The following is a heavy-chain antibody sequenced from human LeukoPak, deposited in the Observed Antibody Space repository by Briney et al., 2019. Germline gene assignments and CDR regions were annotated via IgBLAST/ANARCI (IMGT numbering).Heavy chain of an antibody. CDR1: GFTFSSYG. V-gene: IGHV3-33*01. J-gene: IGHJ3*02. CDR2: IWYDGSNK. D-gene: IGHD2-2*01. CDR3: ARDMPGAFDI. Sequence: PGGSLRLSCAASGFTFSSYGVHWVRQAPGKGLEWVAVIWYDGSNKYYADSVKGRFTISRDNSKNTLYLQTNSLRAEDTAVYYCARDMPGAFDIWGQGTMVTVSS.